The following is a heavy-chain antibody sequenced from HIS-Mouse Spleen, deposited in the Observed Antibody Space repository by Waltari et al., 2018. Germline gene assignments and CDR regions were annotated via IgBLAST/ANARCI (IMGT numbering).Heavy chain of an antibody. CDR1: GFTFSSYW. V-gene: IGHV3-74*01. D-gene: IGHD1-1*01. Sequence: EVQLVESGGGLVQPGGSLRLSCADSGFTFSSYWMHWVRQAPGKGLVGVSRINSDGSSTSYADSVKGRFTISRDNAKNTLYLQMNSLRAEDTAVYYCARDLELDAFDIWGQGTMVTVSS. CDR3: ARDLELDAFDI. J-gene: IGHJ3*02. CDR2: INSDGSST.